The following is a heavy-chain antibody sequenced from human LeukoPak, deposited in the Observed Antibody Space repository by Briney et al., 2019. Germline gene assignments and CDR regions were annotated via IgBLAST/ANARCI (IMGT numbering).Heavy chain of an antibody. D-gene: IGHD3-22*01. CDR1: GGSISSSSYY. CDR2: IYYSGST. J-gene: IGHJ4*02. V-gene: IGHV4-39*01. Sequence: SETLSLTCTVSGGSISSSSYYWGWIRQPPGKGLEWIGSIYYSGSTYYNPSLKSRVTISVDTSKNQFSLKLSSVTAADTAVYYCAKQGGLITMIDWGQGTLVTVSS. CDR3: AKQGGLITMID.